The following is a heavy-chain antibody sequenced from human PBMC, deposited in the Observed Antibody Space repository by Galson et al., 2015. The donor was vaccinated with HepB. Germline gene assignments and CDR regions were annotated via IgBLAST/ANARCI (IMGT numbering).Heavy chain of an antibody. CDR2: IWYDGSNK. CDR3: ARWGDVDAFDI. Sequence: SLRLSCAASGFTFSSYGMHWVRQAPGKGLEWVAVIWYDGSNKYYADSVKGRFTISRDNSKNTLYLQMNSLRAEDTAVYYCARWGDVDAFDIWGQGTMVTVSS. V-gene: IGHV3-33*08. CDR1: GFTFSSYG. J-gene: IGHJ3*02. D-gene: IGHD3-10*01.